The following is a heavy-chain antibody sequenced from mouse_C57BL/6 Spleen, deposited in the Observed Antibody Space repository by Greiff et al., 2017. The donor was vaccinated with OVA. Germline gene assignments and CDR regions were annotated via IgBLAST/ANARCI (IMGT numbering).Heavy chain of an antibody. CDR1: GYTFTDYN. D-gene: IGHD2-4*01. V-gene: IGHV1-22*01. CDR2: INPNNGGT. J-gene: IGHJ2*01. CDR3: ASDDYDRVFDY. Sequence: VQLKESGPELVKPGASVKMSCKASGYTFTDYNMHWVKQSHGKSLEWIGYINPNNGGTSYNQKFKGKATLTVNKSSSTAYMWLRSLTSEDSAVYYCASDDYDRVFDYWGQGTTLTVSS.